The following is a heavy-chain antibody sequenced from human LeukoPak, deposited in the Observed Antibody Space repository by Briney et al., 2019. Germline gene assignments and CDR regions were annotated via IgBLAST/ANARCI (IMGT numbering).Heavy chain of an antibody. V-gene: IGHV6-1*01. Sequence: SQTLSLTCAISGDSVSSNSAAWNWIRQSPSRGLERLGRTYHRSKWYNDYAVSVKSRITINPDTSKNQFSLHLNSVTPEDTAVYYCARAPIWSGAVDVWGQGTMVTVSS. CDR2: TYHRSKWYN. D-gene: IGHD3-3*01. CDR1: GDSVSSNSAA. J-gene: IGHJ3*01. CDR3: ARAPIWSGAVDV.